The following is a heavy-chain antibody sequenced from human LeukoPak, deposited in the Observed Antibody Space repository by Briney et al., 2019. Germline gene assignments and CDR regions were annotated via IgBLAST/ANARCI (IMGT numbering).Heavy chain of an antibody. Sequence: ASVKVSCKASGYTFTSYGISWVRQAPGQGLEWMGWISAYNGNTNYAQKLQGRVTMTTDTSTSTGYMELRSLRPDDTAVYYCARSGPITAELVHFDYWGQGTLVTVSS. CDR3: ARSGPITAELVHFDY. CDR1: GYTFTSYG. CDR2: ISAYNGNT. D-gene: IGHD6-13*01. V-gene: IGHV1-18*01. J-gene: IGHJ4*02.